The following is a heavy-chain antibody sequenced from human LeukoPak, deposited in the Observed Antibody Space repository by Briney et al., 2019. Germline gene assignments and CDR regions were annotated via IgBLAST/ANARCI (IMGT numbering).Heavy chain of an antibody. CDR3: ARGAYSFDY. CDR2: IYSSGTT. V-gene: IGHV4-4*07. CDR1: GGSITGSH. J-gene: IGHJ4*02. Sequence: SETLSLTCTVSGGSITGSHWSWLRQSAGKGLEWIGRIYSSGTTNYNPSLKSGVTMSLDTSKNQFSLRLSSMTAADTAVYYCARGAYSFDYWGQGTLVTVSS.